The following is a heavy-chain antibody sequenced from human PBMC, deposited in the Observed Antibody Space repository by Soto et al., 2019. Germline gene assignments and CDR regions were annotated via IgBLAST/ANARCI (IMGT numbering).Heavy chain of an antibody. D-gene: IGHD3-22*01. CDR1: GYSFTSYW. Sequence: SGESLKISCKGSGYSFTSYWISWVRQMPGKGLEWMGRIDPSDSYTNYSPSFQGHVTISADKSISTAYLQWSSLKASDTAMYYCARKGYYYDSSGYYPFSSYCYYYGMDVWGQGTTVTVS. V-gene: IGHV5-10-1*01. J-gene: IGHJ6*02. CDR3: ARKGYYYDSSGYYPFSSYCYYYGMDV. CDR2: IDPSDSYT.